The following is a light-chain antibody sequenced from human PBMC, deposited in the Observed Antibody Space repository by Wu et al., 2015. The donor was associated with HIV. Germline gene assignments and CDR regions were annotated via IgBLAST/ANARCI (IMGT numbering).Light chain of an antibody. CDR3: QQYGRSPWT. CDR1: QSIRRS. J-gene: IGKJ1*01. V-gene: IGKV3-20*01. Sequence: ETVLSQSPATLSLSPGERASLSCRASQSIRRSLAWYQHKPGQAPRLLIYGASNRATGIPARFSGSGSGTDFTLTINRLGPEDSAVYYCQQYGRSPWTFGQGTKVEIK. CDR2: GAS.